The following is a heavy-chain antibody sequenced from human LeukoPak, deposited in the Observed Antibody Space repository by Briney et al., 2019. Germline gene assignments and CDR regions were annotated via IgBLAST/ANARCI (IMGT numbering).Heavy chain of an antibody. Sequence: SETLSLTCTVSGGSISSHYWSWIRQPPGKGPEWIGYIYDSGSTNYNPTLKSRVTISVDTSKNQFSLKLSSVTAADTAVYYCARGPMVRAYYFDYWGQGTLVTVSS. V-gene: IGHV4-59*11. J-gene: IGHJ4*02. CDR2: IYDSGST. CDR3: ARGPMVRAYYFDY. CDR1: GGSISSHY. D-gene: IGHD3-10*01.